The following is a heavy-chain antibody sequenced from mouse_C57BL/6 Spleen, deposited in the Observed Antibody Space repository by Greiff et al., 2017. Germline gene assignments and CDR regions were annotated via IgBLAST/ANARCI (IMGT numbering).Heavy chain of an antibody. CDR3: ARGAQATDYAMDY. D-gene: IGHD3-2*02. CDR1: GYSITSGYY. J-gene: IGHJ4*01. Sequence: DVQLQESGPGLVKPSQSLSLTCSVTGYSITSGYYWNWIRQFPGNKLEWMGYISYDGSNNYNPSLKNRISITRDTSKNQFFLKLNSVTTEDTATYYCARGAQATDYAMDYWGQGTAVTVSS. CDR2: ISYDGSN. V-gene: IGHV3-6*01.